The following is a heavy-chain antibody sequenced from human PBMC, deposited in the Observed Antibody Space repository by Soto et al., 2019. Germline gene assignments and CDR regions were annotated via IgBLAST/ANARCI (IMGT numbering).Heavy chain of an antibody. J-gene: IGHJ4*02. CDR1: GFTYSNYA. Sequence: QVQLVESGGGVVQPGTSLRLSCVASGFTYSNYAMHWVRQVPGKGLVWLAVVSQDGTLDSYADSVKGRFSISRDNSRKSLYLQMNSLRPEDTAVYYCVKDRSATWSFDYWGQGTLVTVSS. D-gene: IGHD2-8*02. V-gene: IGHV3-30*18. CDR2: VSQDGTLD. CDR3: VKDRSATWSFDY.